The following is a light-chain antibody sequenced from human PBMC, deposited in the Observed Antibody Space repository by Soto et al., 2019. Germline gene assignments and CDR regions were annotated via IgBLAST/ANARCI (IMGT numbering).Light chain of an antibody. Sequence: EIVLTQSPATLSLSPGERATLSCRASESIRTYLAWYQQKPGQAPRLLIYDASTRATGIQARFSGSGSGTDFTLTIGSLEPEDFAIYYCKQRSNWPITFGQGTRLEIK. CDR3: KQRSNWPIT. J-gene: IGKJ5*01. V-gene: IGKV3-11*01. CDR1: ESIRTY. CDR2: DAS.